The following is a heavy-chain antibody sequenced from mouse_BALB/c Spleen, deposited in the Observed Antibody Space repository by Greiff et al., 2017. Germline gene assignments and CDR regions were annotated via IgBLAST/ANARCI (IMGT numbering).Heavy chain of an antibody. V-gene: IGHV1-18*01. J-gene: IGHJ2*01. Sequence: EVHLQQSGPELVKPGASVKIPCKASGYTFTDYNMDWVKQSHGKSLEWIGDINPNNGGTIYNQKFKGKATLTVDKSSSTAYMELRSLTSEDTAVYYCARSPLLRQYYFDYWGQGTTLTVSS. CDR1: GYTFTDYN. CDR3: ARSPLLRQYYFDY. CDR2: INPNNGGT. D-gene: IGHD1-2*01.